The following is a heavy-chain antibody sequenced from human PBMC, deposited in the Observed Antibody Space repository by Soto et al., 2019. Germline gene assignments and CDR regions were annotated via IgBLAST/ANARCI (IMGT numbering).Heavy chain of an antibody. CDR3: ARHISNVRYYFYAMDV. CDR2: IYPGDSDT. Sequence: GQALKITWNGSRYTFTDYWIGWVRQLPGKGLEWLGIIYPGDSDTRYSPFFQGQFNITADKSPSTAYLQWNTLKASDTAMYYCARHISNVRYYFYAMDVWGQGTTVTVSS. V-gene: IGHV5-51*01. CDR1: RYTFTDYW. D-gene: IGHD6-13*01. J-gene: IGHJ6*02.